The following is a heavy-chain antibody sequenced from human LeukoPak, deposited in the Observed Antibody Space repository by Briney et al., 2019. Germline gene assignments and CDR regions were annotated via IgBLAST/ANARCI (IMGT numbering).Heavy chain of an antibody. Sequence: PGGSLRLSCAASGFTFDDYAMHWVRQAPGKGLEWVSGISWNSGSIGYADSVKGRFTISSDNAKNSLYLQMNSLRAEDTALYYCAKVWMEGASGGLYFDYWGQGTLVTVSS. CDR1: GFTFDDYA. CDR2: ISWNSGSI. V-gene: IGHV3-9*01. J-gene: IGHJ4*02. CDR3: AKVWMEGASGGLYFDY. D-gene: IGHD1-26*01.